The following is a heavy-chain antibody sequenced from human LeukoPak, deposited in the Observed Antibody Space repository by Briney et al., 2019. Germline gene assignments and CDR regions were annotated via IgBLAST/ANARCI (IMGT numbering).Heavy chain of an antibody. CDR1: GGSISSGSYY. CDR3: ERHVLRYFDWLFYFDY. Sequence: PSETLSLTCTVSGGSISSGSYYWSWIRQPAGKGLEWIGRMYSSGNTNYNPSLKSRVTISVDTSKNQFSLKLSSVTAADTAVYYCERHVLRYFDWLFYFDYWGQGTLVTVSS. V-gene: IGHV4-61*02. J-gene: IGHJ4*02. CDR2: MYSSGNT. D-gene: IGHD3-9*01.